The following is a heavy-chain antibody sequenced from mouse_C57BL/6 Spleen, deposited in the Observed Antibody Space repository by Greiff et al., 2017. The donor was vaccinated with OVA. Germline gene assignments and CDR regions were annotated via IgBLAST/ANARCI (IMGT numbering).Heavy chain of an antibody. CDR2: ISNGGGST. CDR3: ARHSFITTVVATGYFDV. D-gene: IGHD1-1*01. V-gene: IGHV5-12*01. CDR1: GFTFSDYY. Sequence: EVQRVESGGGLVQPGGSLKLSCAASGFTFSDYYMYWVRQTPEKRLEWVAYISNGGGSTYYPDTVKGRFTISRDNAKNTLYLQMSRLKSEDTAMYYCARHSFITTVVATGYFDVWGTGTTVTVSS. J-gene: IGHJ1*03.